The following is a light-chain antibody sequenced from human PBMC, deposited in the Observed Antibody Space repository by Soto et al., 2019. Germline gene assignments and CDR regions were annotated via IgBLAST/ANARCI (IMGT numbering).Light chain of an antibody. V-gene: IGLV2-11*01. CDR1: SSDVGSYNY. CDR2: DVY. CDR3: CSYAGSYTYV. J-gene: IGLJ1*01. Sequence: QSALTQPRSVSGSPGQSVTISCTGTSSDVGSYNYVSWYQQHPGKAPKLMIYDVYKRPSWVPDRFSGSKSGNTASLTISGLQAEDEADYYCCSYAGSYTYVFGTGTKLTVL.